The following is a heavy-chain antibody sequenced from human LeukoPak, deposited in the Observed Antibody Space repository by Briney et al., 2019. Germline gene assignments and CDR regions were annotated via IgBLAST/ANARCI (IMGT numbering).Heavy chain of an antibody. CDR2: IYPSDSDA. CDR3: AMQFAQFYDF. Sequence: HGESLKISCKGSGYTFSNYRVSWVRQTPGEGLGWLGIIYPSDSDARYSPSFQGQLTMSVDKSIDTAYLQWSSPKGPDTGPYYRAMQFAQFYDFWGQGTLLTVS. CDR1: GYTFSNYR. J-gene: IGHJ4*02. V-gene: IGHV5-51*01. D-gene: IGHD2/OR15-2a*01.